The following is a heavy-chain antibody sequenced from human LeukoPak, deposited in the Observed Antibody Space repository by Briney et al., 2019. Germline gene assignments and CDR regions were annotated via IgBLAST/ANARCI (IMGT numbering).Heavy chain of an antibody. J-gene: IGHJ4*02. Sequence: ASVKVSCKASGYIFTGYYMHWVRQAPGQGLEWVGRINPNSGGTNYAQKFQGRVTMTRDTSISTAYMELSSLVSDDTAVYYCATTYSTVFDYWGQGTLVTVSS. CDR3: ATTYSTVFDY. CDR2: INPNSGGT. CDR1: GYIFTGYY. V-gene: IGHV1-2*06. D-gene: IGHD1-1*01.